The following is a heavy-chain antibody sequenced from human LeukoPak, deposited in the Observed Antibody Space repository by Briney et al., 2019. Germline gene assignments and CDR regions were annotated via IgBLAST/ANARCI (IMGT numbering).Heavy chain of an antibody. CDR1: GGSISSYY. V-gene: IGHV4-59*08. Sequence: SETLSLTCTVSGGSISSYYWSWIRQPPGKGLEWIGYIYYSGSTNYNPSLKSRVTISVDTSKNQFSLKLSSVTAADTAVYYCARLIGSGWYSLSWFDPWGQGTLVTVSS. CDR2: IYYSGST. D-gene: IGHD6-19*01. CDR3: ARLIGSGWYSLSWFDP. J-gene: IGHJ5*02.